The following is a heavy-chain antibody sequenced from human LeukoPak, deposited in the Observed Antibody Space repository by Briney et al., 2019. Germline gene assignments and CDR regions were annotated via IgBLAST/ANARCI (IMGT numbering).Heavy chain of an antibody. CDR3: ARDPSNTSGWSPYFDY. D-gene: IGHD6-13*01. Sequence: VASVKVSCKASGYTYTNHGITWVRQAPGQGLEWMGWISAYNRDTKYAQNFQGRVTFITESSTNTAYMELRSLRSDDTALYYCARDPSNTSGWSPYFDYWGQGTLVTVSA. CDR1: GYTYTNHG. CDR2: ISAYNRDT. J-gene: IGHJ4*02. V-gene: IGHV1-18*04.